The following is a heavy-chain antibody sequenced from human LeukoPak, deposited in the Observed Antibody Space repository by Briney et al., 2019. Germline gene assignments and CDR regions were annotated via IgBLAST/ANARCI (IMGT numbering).Heavy chain of an antibody. J-gene: IGHJ4*02. V-gene: IGHV1-69*13. Sequence: ASVTVSCTASGGTFSSYAISWVRQAPGQGLEWMGGIIPIFGTANYAQKFQGRVTITADESTSTAYMELSSLRSEDTAVYYCARGHSSGWSYLYYFDYWGQGTLVTVSS. CDR2: IIPIFGTA. CDR1: GGTFSSYA. D-gene: IGHD6-19*01. CDR3: ARGHSSGWSYLYYFDY.